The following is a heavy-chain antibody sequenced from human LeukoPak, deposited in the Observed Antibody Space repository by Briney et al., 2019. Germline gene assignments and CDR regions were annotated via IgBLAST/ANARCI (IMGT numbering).Heavy chain of an antibody. D-gene: IGHD5-24*01. CDR3: ARAEMATITDYYYGMDV. V-gene: IGHV4-59*01. CDR2: IYYSGST. Sequence: SETLSLTCTVSGGSISSYYWSWIRQPPGKGLEWIGYIYYSGSTNYNPSLKSRVTTSVDTSKNQFSLKLSSVTAADTAVYYCARAEMATITDYYYGMDVWGQGTTVTVSS. J-gene: IGHJ6*02. CDR1: GGSISSYY.